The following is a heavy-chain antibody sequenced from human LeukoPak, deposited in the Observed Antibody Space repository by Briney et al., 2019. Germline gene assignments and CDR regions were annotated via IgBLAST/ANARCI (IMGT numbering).Heavy chain of an antibody. J-gene: IGHJ1*01. CDR1: GGSISSSSYY. Sequence: PSETLSLTCTVSGGSISSSSYYWGWIRQPPGKGLEWIGSIYYSGSTYYNPSLKSRVTISVDTSKNQFSLKLSSVTAADTAVYYCARADYYDSSGYYSAEYFQHWGQGTLVTVSS. CDR2: IYYSGST. D-gene: IGHD3-22*01. CDR3: ARADYYDSSGYYSAEYFQH. V-gene: IGHV4-39*07.